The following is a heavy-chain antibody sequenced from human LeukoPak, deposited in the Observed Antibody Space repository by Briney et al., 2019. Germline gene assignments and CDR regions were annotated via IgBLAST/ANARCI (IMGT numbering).Heavy chain of an antibody. CDR3: AREAYYYDSSGSFDY. CDR2: ISGSGGNT. V-gene: IGHV3-23*01. Sequence: GGSLRLSCAASGFTFNIYAMSWVRQAPGKGLEWVSTISGSGGNTYYADSVKGRFTISRDNSKNTLYLQMNSLRAEDTAVYYCAREAYYYDSSGSFDYWGQGTLVTVSS. CDR1: GFTFNIYA. J-gene: IGHJ4*02. D-gene: IGHD3-22*01.